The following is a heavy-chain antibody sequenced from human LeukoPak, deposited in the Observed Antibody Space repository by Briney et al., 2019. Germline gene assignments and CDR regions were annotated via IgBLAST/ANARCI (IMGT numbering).Heavy chain of an antibody. CDR3: ATMALSSWFAY. CDR1: GFTFSRYW. Sequence: GGSLRLSCAASGFTFSRYWMSWVRQAPGKGRVGLANIKQGGSEKYYGVSVRGGFTISRDNTKNSLYLQMKSLRAEDTAVYFCATMALSSWFAYWGQGTLVTVSS. V-gene: IGHV3-7*01. CDR2: IKQGGSEK. J-gene: IGHJ4*02. D-gene: IGHD6-13*01.